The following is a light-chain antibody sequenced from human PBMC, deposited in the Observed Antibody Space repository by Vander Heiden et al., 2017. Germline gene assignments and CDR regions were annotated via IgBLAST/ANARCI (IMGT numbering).Light chain of an antibody. Sequence: SYELTQPPSVSVSPGQTARITCSGDALPKQYAYWYQQKPGQAPVLVIYKDSERPSGIPERFAGSSSGKTATLTISGVQAEDEADYYCQSVDSSGTYVVFGGGTKLTVL. CDR1: ALPKQY. V-gene: IGLV3-25*03. CDR3: QSVDSSGTYVV. CDR2: KDS. J-gene: IGLJ3*02.